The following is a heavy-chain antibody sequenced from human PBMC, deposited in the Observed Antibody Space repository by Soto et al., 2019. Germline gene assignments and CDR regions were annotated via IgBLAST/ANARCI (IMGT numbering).Heavy chain of an antibody. D-gene: IGHD2-15*01. J-gene: IGHJ6*01. CDR3: ARNVTYCSSLSESSGIDV. CDR1: GGTFDNFI. V-gene: IGHV1-69*01. Sequence: QVQLVQSGAEVKEPGSSVRVSCKASGGTFDNFIMNWVRQTPGQGLEWMGGIVPMLGTPTYAEKFKGRVTISATGSTSNMCVAVTSLISEGTDIYSCARNVTYCSSLSESSGIDVCGHGIMVTVSS. CDR2: IVPMLGTP.